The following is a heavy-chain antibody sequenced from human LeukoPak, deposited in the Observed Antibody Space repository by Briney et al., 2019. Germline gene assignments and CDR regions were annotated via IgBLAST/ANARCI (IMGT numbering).Heavy chain of an antibody. Sequence: QSGGSLRLSCVASGNYWMHWVHQAPGKGLVWVSHINSDGSWTSYADSVKGRFTISKDNAKNTVYLQMNSLRAEDTAVYYCVSFYETYWGRGTLVTVSS. CDR3: VSFYETY. CDR1: GNYW. J-gene: IGHJ4*02. CDR2: INSDGSWT. D-gene: IGHD2/OR15-2a*01. V-gene: IGHV3-74*01.